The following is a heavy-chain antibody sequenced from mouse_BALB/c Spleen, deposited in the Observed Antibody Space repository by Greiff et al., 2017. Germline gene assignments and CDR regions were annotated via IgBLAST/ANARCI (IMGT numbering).Heavy chain of an antibody. CDR3: AGDYDDFDY. Sequence: EVQLVESGAELVKPGASVKLSCTASGFNIKDTYMHWVKQRPEQGLEWIGRIDPANGNTKYDPKFQGKATITADTSSNTAYLQLSSLTSEDTAVYYCAGDYDDFDYWGQGTTLTVSS. CDR1: GFNIKDTY. V-gene: IGHV14-3*02. D-gene: IGHD2-4*01. CDR2: IDPANGNT. J-gene: IGHJ2*01.